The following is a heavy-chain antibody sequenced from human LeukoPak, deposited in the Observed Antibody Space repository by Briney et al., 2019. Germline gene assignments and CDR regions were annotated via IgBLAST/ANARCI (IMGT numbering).Heavy chain of an antibody. CDR2: ISSSSSYI. Sequence: PGGSLRLSCAASGFTFSSYSMNWVRQAPGKGLEWVSSISSSSSYIYYADSVKGRFTISRDSAKNSLFLQMNSLRAEDTAVYYCARESISWTDYWGQGTLVTVSS. V-gene: IGHV3-21*01. D-gene: IGHD6-13*01. CDR3: ARESISWTDY. J-gene: IGHJ4*02. CDR1: GFTFSSYS.